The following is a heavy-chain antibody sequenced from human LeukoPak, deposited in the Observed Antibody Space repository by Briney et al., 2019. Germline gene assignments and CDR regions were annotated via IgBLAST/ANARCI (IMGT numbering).Heavy chain of an antibody. V-gene: IGHV1-69*02. J-gene: IGHJ6*03. CDR2: IIPILGIA. Sequence: SVKVSCRASGGTFSSYTISWVRQAPGQGLEWMGRIIPILGIANYAQKFQGRVTITADKSTSTAYMELSSLRSEDTAVYYCARATGAASSLYMDVWGKGTTVTVSS. D-gene: IGHD1-14*01. CDR3: ARATGAASSLYMDV. CDR1: GGTFSSYT.